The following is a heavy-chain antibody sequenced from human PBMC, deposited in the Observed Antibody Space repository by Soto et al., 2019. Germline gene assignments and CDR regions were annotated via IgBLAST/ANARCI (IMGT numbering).Heavy chain of an antibody. D-gene: IGHD3-9*01. Sequence: QVQLQQWGAGLLKPSETLSLTCAVYGGSFSGYNWSWIRQPPGKGLEWIGEINHSGSTNYNPSLKSRVTISVDTSKNQFSLKLSSVTAADTAVYYCARGVGYFDWLLPGNWFDPWGQGTLVTVSS. V-gene: IGHV4-34*01. CDR1: GGSFSGYN. CDR3: ARGVGYFDWLLPGNWFDP. J-gene: IGHJ5*02. CDR2: INHSGST.